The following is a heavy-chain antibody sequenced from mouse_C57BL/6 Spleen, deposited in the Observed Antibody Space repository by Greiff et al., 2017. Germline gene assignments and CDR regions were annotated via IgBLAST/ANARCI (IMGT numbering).Heavy chain of an antibody. CDR1: GYTFTSSW. CDR3: ARDTTVFDY. D-gene: IGHD1-1*01. V-gene: IGHV1-7*01. CDR2: INPSSGYT. J-gene: IGHJ2*01. Sequence: VKLMESGAELAKPGASVKLSCTASGYTFTSSWMHWVKQRPGPGLEWIGYINPSSGYTKYNQKFKDKATLTADKSSSTAYMQLSILTSEDSAVYYCARDTTVFDYWGQGTTLTVSS.